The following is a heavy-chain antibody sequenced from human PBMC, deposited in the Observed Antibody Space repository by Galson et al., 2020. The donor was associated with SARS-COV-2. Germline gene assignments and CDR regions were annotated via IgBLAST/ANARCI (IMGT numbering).Heavy chain of an antibody. J-gene: IGHJ4*02. CDR2: IKSKTDGGTT. CDR1: GFTFSNAW. V-gene: IGHV3-15*01. Sequence: GGSLRLSCAASGFTFSNAWMSWVRQAPGKGLEWVGRIKSKTDGGTTDYAAPVKGRFTISRDDSKNTLYLQMNSLKTEDTAVYYCTGAEPPKLEAPDYWSQGTLVTVSS. D-gene: IGHD1-1*01. CDR3: TGAEPPKLEAPDY.